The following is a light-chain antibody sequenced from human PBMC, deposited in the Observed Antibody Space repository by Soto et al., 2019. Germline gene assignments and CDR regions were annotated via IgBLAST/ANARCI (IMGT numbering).Light chain of an antibody. CDR1: QCVSSY. V-gene: IGKV3-20*01. CDR2: GAS. CDR3: QQYCSSSRT. Sequence: PGERATLSCRASQCVSSYLAWYQQKPGQSPRLLIYGASSRASGIPDRFSGSGSGTDFTLTISRLEPEDVAVYYCQQYCSSSRTFGQGTKVEIK. J-gene: IGKJ1*01.